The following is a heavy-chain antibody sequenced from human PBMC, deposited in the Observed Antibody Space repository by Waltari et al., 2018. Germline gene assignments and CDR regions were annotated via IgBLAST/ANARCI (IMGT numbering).Heavy chain of an antibody. D-gene: IGHD4-17*01. CDR2: INAGNGNT. CDR1: GYTFTSYA. Sequence: QVQLVQSGAEVKKPGASVKVSCKASGYTFTSYAMHWVRQAPGQRLEWMGWINAGNGNTKYSQEFQGRVTITADTSTDTAYMELSSLRSEDTAVYYCATQMGGTVTTLDYWGQGTLVTVSS. V-gene: IGHV1-3*03. J-gene: IGHJ4*02. CDR3: ATQMGGTVTTLDY.